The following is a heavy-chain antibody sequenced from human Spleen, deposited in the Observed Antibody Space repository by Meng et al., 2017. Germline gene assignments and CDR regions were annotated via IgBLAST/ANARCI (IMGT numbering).Heavy chain of an antibody. D-gene: IGHD6-19*01. CDR2: IYHSGRT. CDR1: GGSINNDQW. CDR3: VRSSGWVRTGFDP. J-gene: IGHJ5*02. V-gene: IGHV4-4*02. Sequence: QVQRQESGPGLVKPSGTLSLTCDVSGGSINNDQWGRWVRQPPGMGLEWIGEIYHSGRTNYNPSVTSRVTMSVDMSQNQFSLNLNSMTAADTAVYYCVRSSGWVRTGFDPWGQGTLVTVSS.